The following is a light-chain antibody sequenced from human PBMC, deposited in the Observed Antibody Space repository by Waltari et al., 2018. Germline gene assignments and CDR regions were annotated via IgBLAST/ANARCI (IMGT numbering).Light chain of an antibody. CDR1: PPNIGKHF. V-gene: IGLV1-51*02. CDR2: ENY. J-gene: IGLJ2*01. Sequence: QSVLTQPPSVSSAPGQKVTTSCSGTPPNIGKHFVSWYQQFPGSAPKLLIYENYNRPSDIPDRFSGSKSGTSATLDITGLQTGDEADYYCGTWDSSLNIEVFGGGTKLTVL. CDR3: GTWDSSLNIEV.